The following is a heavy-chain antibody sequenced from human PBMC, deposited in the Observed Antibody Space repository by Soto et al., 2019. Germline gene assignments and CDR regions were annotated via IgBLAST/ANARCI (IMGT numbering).Heavy chain of an antibody. Sequence: QVQLVESGGGLVKPGGSLRLSCAASGFTFSDYYMSWIRQAPGKGLEWVSYISSSSSYTNYADSVKGPVTISRDNAKNSLDMQMKSLRAEATDVYYCARDHCSSTSCYHRMDVLCQETTVTVSS. CDR2: ISSSSSYT. D-gene: IGHD2-2*01. J-gene: IGHJ6*02. CDR1: GFTFSDYY. V-gene: IGHV3-11*06. CDR3: ARDHCSSTSCYHRMDV.